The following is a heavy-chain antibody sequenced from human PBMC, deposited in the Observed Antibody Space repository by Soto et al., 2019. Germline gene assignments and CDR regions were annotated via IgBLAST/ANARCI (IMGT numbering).Heavy chain of an antibody. CDR1: GLTVSSNY. CDR3: ESGFYDSGSYDH. J-gene: IGHJ4*02. D-gene: IGHD3-10*01. CDR2: IHSGGGT. V-gene: IGHV3-66*01. Sequence: GGSLRLSCAVSGLTVSSNYMSWVRQAPGKGLEWVSVIHSGGGTYYADSVKGRFTIPRDDSKNTLYLQMNSLRAEDTAVYYCESGFYDSGSYDHWGQGTQVTVSS.